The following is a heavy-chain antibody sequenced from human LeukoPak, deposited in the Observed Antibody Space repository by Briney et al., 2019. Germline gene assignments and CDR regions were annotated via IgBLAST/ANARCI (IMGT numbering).Heavy chain of an antibody. CDR2: IIPIFGTA. CDR1: GGTFISYA. CDR3: ARVPSYCSGGSCYLE. D-gene: IGHD2-15*01. Sequence: SVKVSCKASGGTFISYAISWVRQAPGQGLEWMGGIIPIFGTANYAQKFQGRVTITADESTSTAYMELSSLRSEDTAVYYCARVPSYCSGGSCYLEWGQGTLVTVSS. J-gene: IGHJ4*02. V-gene: IGHV1-69*13.